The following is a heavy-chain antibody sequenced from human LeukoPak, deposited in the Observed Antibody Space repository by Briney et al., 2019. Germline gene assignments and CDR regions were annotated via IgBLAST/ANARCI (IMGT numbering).Heavy chain of an antibody. D-gene: IGHD2-15*01. V-gene: IGHV3-74*01. CDR1: GFTFRTYW. Sequence: PAGSLRLSCAASGFTFRTYWMHWVRHVPGKGLVWISRINTDGSSTSHADSVKGRFTISRDNAQNTLYLQMNSLRPEDTAVYYCTRYLLASYGMDVWGQGTTVTVSS. CDR2: INTDGSST. CDR3: TRYLLASYGMDV. J-gene: IGHJ6*02.